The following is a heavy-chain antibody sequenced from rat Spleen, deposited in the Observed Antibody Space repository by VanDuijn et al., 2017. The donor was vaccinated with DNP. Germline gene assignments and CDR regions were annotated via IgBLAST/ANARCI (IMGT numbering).Heavy chain of an antibody. D-gene: IGHD1-11*01. V-gene: IGHV5-25*01. Sequence: EVQLVESGGGLVQPGRSVKLSCAASGFTFSNYDMAWVRQAPTKGLEWVASISTSGGSTYYRDSVKGRFTISRDNAKSTLNLQMDSLRSEDTATYYCATFEGRDAWGQGTSVTVSS. J-gene: IGHJ4*01. CDR1: GFTFSNYD. CDR3: ATFEGRDA. CDR2: ISTSGGST.